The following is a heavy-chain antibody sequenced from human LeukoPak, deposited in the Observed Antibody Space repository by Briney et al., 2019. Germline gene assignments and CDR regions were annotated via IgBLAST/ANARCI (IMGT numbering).Heavy chain of an antibody. CDR2: ISSSGSTI. Sequence: GGSLRLSCAASGFTFSDYYMSWIRQAPGKGLEWVSYISSSGSTIYYADSVKGRFTISRDDAKNSLYLQMNSLRAEDTAVYYCAREGSGSSRDAFDIWGQGTMVTVSS. CDR3: AREGSGSSRDAFDI. D-gene: IGHD1-26*01. V-gene: IGHV3-11*04. J-gene: IGHJ3*02. CDR1: GFTFSDYY.